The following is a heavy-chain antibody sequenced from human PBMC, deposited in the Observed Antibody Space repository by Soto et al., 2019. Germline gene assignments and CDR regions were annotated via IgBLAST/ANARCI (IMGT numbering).Heavy chain of an antibody. CDR1: GYTFTSYG. CDR2: ISAYNGNT. V-gene: IGHV1-18*04. D-gene: IGHD3-22*01. CDR3: ARDEGDSSGYYGAVVY. J-gene: IGHJ4*02. Sequence: QVQLVQSGAEVKKPGASVKVACKASGYTFTSYGISWVRQAPGQGLEWMGWISAYNGNTNYAQKLQGRVTMTTDTSTITAYMELRSLSSDDTAVYYCARDEGDSSGYYGAVVYWGQGTLVTVSS.